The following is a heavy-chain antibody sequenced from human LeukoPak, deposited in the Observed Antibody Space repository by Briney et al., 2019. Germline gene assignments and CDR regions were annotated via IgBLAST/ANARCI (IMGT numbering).Heavy chain of an antibody. CDR3: AKDLGYYDSSGYLKSSHNFDY. V-gene: IGHV3-23*01. Sequence: PGGSLRLSCAASGFTFSSYEMSWVRQAPGKGLEWVSAISGSGGSTYYADSVKGRFTISRDNSKNTLYLQMNSLRAEDTAVYYCAKDLGYYDSSGYLKSSHNFDYWGQGTLVTVSS. D-gene: IGHD3-22*01. CDR2: ISGSGGST. J-gene: IGHJ4*02. CDR1: GFTFSSYE.